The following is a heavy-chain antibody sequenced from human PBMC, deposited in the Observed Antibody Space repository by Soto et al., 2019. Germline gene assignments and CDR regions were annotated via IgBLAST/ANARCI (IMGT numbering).Heavy chain of an antibody. CDR2: IYYSGST. CDR1: GGSISSGDYY. D-gene: IGHD5-18*01. Sequence: PSETLSLTCTVSGGSISSGDYYWSWIRQPPGKGLEWIGYIYYSGSTNSNPSLKSRITISVDTSKNQFSLKLNSVTAADTAVYYCASTRGYSYGYFRYFDYWGQGTPVTVSS. V-gene: IGHV4-30-4*01. CDR3: ASTRGYSYGYFRYFDY. J-gene: IGHJ4*02.